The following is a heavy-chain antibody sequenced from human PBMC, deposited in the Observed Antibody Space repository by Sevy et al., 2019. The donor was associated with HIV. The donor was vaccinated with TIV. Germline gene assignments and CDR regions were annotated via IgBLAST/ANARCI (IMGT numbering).Heavy chain of an antibody. CDR2: IYYSGST. J-gene: IGHJ4*02. CDR1: GGSISNYL. D-gene: IGHD6-13*01. CDR3: ARESIGAVGDFDY. V-gene: IGHV4-59*01. Sequence: SETLSITCTVSGGSISNYLWSWIRQPPGKGLEWIGYIYYSGSTNYNPSLKSRVTISVETSKNQFSLKLSSVTAADMAVYYCARESIGAVGDFDYWGQGTLVTVSS.